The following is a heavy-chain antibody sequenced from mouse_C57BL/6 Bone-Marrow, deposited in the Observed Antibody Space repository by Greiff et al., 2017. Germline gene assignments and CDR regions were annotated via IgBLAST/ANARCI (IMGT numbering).Heavy chain of an antibody. CDR1: GFNIKDDY. Sequence: EVQLQQSGAELVRPGASVKLSCTASGFNIKDDYMHWVKQRPEQGLEWIGWIDPENGDTEYASKFQGKATITADTSANTAYLQRSSLTSEDTAVYYCTTLLGWYFDVWGTGTTVTVSS. D-gene: IGHD4-1*01. V-gene: IGHV14-4*01. CDR2: IDPENGDT. J-gene: IGHJ1*03. CDR3: TTLLGWYFDV.